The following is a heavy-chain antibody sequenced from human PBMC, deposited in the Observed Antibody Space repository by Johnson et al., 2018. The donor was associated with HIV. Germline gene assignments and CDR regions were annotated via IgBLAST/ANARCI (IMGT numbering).Heavy chain of an antibody. CDR2: INWNGGST. D-gene: IGHD2-8*02. Sequence: VQLVESGGGVVRPGGSLRLSCAASGFTFEDYGMTWVRQGPGKGLEWVSGINWNGGSTGYADSVKGRFTISRDNAKNSLYLQMNSLRIEETALYYCARALRVLLGAFDIWGQATMVTVSS. J-gene: IGHJ3*02. CDR3: ARALRVLLGAFDI. CDR1: GFTFEDYG. V-gene: IGHV3-20*04.